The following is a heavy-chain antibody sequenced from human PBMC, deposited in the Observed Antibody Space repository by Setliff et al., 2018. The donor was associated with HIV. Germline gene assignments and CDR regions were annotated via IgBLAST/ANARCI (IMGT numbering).Heavy chain of an antibody. D-gene: IGHD6-6*01. Sequence: PSETLSLTCAVSGYSISSGYYWGWIRQPPGKGLEWIGSIYHSGSTYYNPSLKSRVTISVDTSKNQFSLKLSSVTAADTAVYYRATEYSSSWYFDLWGRGTLVTVSS. V-gene: IGHV4-38-2*01. CDR1: GYSISSGYY. CDR3: ATEYSSSWYFDL. J-gene: IGHJ2*01. CDR2: IYHSGST.